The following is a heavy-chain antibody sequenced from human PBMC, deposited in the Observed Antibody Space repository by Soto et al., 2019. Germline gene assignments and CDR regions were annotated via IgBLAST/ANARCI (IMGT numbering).Heavy chain of an antibody. CDR3: ARPGIAAAGTFGFDY. Sequence: PGESLKISCKGSGYSFTSYWISWVRQMPGKGLEWMGRIDPSDSDTRYSPSFQGQVTISADKSINTAYLQWSSLKASDTAMYYCARPGIAAAGTFGFDYWGQGTLVTVSS. D-gene: IGHD6-13*01. J-gene: IGHJ4*02. CDR1: GYSFTSYW. V-gene: IGHV5-51*01. CDR2: IDPSDSDT.